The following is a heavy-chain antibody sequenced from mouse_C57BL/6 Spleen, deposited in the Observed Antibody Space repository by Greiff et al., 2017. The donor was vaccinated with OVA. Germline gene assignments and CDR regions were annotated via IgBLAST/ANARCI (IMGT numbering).Heavy chain of an antibody. D-gene: IGHD1-1*01. CDR2: IWSDGST. J-gene: IGHJ1*03. CDR1: GFSLTSYG. V-gene: IGHV2-6*03. Sequence: QVQLKESGPGLVAPSQSLSITCTVSGFSLTSYGVHWVRQPPGKGLEWLVVIWSDGSTTYNSAPNSRLSISKDNSKSQVFLKRNSRQTDDTAMYYCAREGYYYGSSGWYFDVWGTGTTVTVSS. CDR3: AREGYYYGSSGWYFDV.